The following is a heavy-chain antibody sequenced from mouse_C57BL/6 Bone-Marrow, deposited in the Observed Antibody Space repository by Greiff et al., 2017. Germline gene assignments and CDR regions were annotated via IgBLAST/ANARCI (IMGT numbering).Heavy chain of an antibody. V-gene: IGHV1-76*01. CDR2: IYPGSGNT. Sequence: QVQLQQSGAELVRPGASVKLSCKASGYTFTDYSINWVKQRPGQGLEWVARIYPGSGNTSYYEKFKGKATLTAEKSSSPDYMQLSSLTSEASAVYFCARVGYGSPFAYWGQGTLVTVSA. D-gene: IGHD2-10*02. CDR3: ARVGYGSPFAY. CDR1: GYTFTDYS. J-gene: IGHJ3*01.